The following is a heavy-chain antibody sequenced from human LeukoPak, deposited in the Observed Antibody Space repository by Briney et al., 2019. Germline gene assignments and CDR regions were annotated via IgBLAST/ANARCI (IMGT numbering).Heavy chain of an antibody. J-gene: IGHJ6*02. CDR2: INHSGST. D-gene: IGHD3-10*01. V-gene: IGHV4-34*01. CDR3: ARIRITMVRNGYYYCFYGMDV. Sequence: SETLSLTCAVYGGSFSGYYWNWIRQPPGKGLEWIGEINHSGSTNYNPSLKSRVTISMDTSKNQFSLKLSSVTAADTAVYYCARIRITMVRNGYYYCFYGMDVWGQGTTVTVSS. CDR1: GGSFSGYY.